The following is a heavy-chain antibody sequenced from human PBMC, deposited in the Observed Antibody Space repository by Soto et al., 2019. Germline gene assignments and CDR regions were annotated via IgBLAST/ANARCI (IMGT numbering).Heavy chain of an antibody. CDR3: ASNARYGPPAY. CDR1: GLTFSSYA. V-gene: IGHV3-23*01. J-gene: IGHJ1*01. D-gene: IGHD4-17*01. CDR2: ISVSGGST. Sequence: EVQLLESGGGLVQPGGSVRLSCAASGLTFSSYAMSWVRQAPGKGLAWVSGISVSGGSTYYADSVKGRFTISRDNSKNTLYLQMSSVRAEDTAVYYCASNARYGPPAYWGQGNLVTVSS.